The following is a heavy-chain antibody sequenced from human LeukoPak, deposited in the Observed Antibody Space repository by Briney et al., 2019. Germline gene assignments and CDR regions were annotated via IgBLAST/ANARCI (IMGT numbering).Heavy chain of an antibody. Sequence: GGSLRLSCAASGSTFSSYAMSWVRQAPGKGLEWVSAISGSGGSTYYADSVKGRFTISRDNSKNTLYLQMNSLRAEDTGVYYCARSELGYYYYYMDVWGKGTTVTVSS. CDR3: ARSELGYYYYYMDV. V-gene: IGHV3-23*01. J-gene: IGHJ6*03. CDR2: ISGSGGST. CDR1: GSTFSSYA. D-gene: IGHD7-27*01.